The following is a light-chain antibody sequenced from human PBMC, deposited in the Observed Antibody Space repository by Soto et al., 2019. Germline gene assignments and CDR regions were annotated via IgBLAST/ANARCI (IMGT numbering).Light chain of an antibody. CDR2: AAS. Sequence: DIQMAQSPSSLSASVGDRVTRACRASQSISSYLNWYQQKPGKAPKLLIYAASSLQSGVPSRFSGSGSGTDFTLTVSSLQPEDFATYYCQQSYSTLITFGQGTRLEIK. V-gene: IGKV1-39*01. CDR1: QSISSY. CDR3: QQSYSTLIT. J-gene: IGKJ5*01.